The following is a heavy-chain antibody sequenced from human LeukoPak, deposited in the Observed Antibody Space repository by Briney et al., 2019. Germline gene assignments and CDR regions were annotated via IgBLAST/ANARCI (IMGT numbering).Heavy chain of an antibody. V-gene: IGHV1-18*01. Sequence: ASVKVSCKASGYTFTSYGISWVRQAPGQGLEWMGWISAYNGNTNYAQKLQGRVTMTTDTSTSTAYMELRSLRSDDTAVYYCARDGGWLHYYYYYYMDVWGKGTTVTVSS. J-gene: IGHJ6*03. CDR3: ARDGGWLHYYYYYYMDV. D-gene: IGHD6-19*01. CDR2: ISAYNGNT. CDR1: GYTFTSYG.